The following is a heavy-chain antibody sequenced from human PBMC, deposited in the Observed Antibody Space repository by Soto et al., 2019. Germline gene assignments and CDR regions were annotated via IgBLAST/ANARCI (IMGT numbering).Heavy chain of an antibody. Sequence: ASVKVSCKASGYTFSNYHMHWVRQAPGQGLEWMGIINPSGGSTTYEQRFQGRVTMTRETSTSTVYMELSSPRFEDTAVYFCARGDYVWGSSRARFDDWGQGTLVTVSS. J-gene: IGHJ4*02. CDR2: INPSGGST. D-gene: IGHD3-16*02. V-gene: IGHV1-46*01. CDR1: GYTFSNYH. CDR3: ARGDYVWGSSRARFDD.